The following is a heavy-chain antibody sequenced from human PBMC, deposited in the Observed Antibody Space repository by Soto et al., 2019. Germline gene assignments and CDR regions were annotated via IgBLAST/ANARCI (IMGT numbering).Heavy chain of an antibody. J-gene: IGHJ5*02. CDR1: DGTIGSYC. D-gene: IGHD3-3*01. V-gene: IGHV4-59*01. CDR2: IYYSGST. Sequence: SETLSDTCTVSDGTIGSYCWSWIRKTPGKGLEWIGYIYYSGSTNYNPSLKSRVTISVDTSKNQFSLKLSSVTAADTAVYYCARGGDFWSGYYVPADNWFDPWGQGTLVTVSS. CDR3: ARGGDFWSGYYVPADNWFDP.